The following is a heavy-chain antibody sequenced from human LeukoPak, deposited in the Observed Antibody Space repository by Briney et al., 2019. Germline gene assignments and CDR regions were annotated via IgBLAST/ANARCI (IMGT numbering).Heavy chain of an antibody. CDR1: GFTFSSYA. CDR2: ISSSSSYI. D-gene: IGHD1/OR15-1a*01. Sequence: PGGSLRLSCAASGFTFSSYAMNWVRQAPGKGLEWVSSISSSSSYIYYADSVKGRFTISRDNAKNSLYLQMNSLRAEDTAVYYCAVSNNGFFDIWGQGTMVTVSS. J-gene: IGHJ3*02. CDR3: AVSNNGFFDI. V-gene: IGHV3-21*01.